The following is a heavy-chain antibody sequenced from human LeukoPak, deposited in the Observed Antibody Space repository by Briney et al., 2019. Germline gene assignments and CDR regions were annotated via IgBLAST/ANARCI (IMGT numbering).Heavy chain of an antibody. D-gene: IGHD3-10*01. J-gene: IGHJ6*03. V-gene: IGHV3-64*01. CDR1: GFTFSNAW. CDR2: ISSNGGST. Sequence: GGSLRLSCAASGFTFSNAWMSWVRQAPGKGLEYVSAISSNGGSTYYANSVKGRFTISRDNSKNTLYLQMGSLRAEDMAVYYCARVETGYYGSGSYYNYYYYMDVWGKGTTVTVSS. CDR3: ARVETGYYGSGSYYNYYYYMDV.